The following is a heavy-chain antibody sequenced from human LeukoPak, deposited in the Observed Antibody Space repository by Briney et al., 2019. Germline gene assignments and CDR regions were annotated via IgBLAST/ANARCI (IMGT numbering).Heavy chain of an antibody. Sequence: PSETLSLTCIVSGGSIRDTSYYWGWIRQPPGKALEWIGSMYYTGDTKYNPSFESRVTISVDTSKNQFSLKLSSVTAADTAVYYCARIQTTVTTFRFDPWGQGTLVTVSS. CDR1: GGSIRDTSYY. D-gene: IGHD4-17*01. CDR3: ARIQTTVTTFRFDP. V-gene: IGHV4-39*07. CDR2: MYYTGDT. J-gene: IGHJ5*02.